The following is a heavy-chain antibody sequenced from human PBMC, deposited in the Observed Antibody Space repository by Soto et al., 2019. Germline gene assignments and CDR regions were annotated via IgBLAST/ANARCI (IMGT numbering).Heavy chain of an antibody. CDR1: GGSILDSTYY. D-gene: IGHD3-22*01. CDR3: ARQASGYYYGWFDP. Sequence: QLLLQESGPGLVKPSETLSLTCTVSGGSILDSTYYWAWIRQSPGKGREWIGTIFYSGGTFYTPSLKSRVTLSVDTSNNQSSLKLSSVTAADTAVYYCARQASGYYYGWFDPWGQGTLVTVSS. J-gene: IGHJ5*02. V-gene: IGHV4-39*01. CDR2: IFYSGGT.